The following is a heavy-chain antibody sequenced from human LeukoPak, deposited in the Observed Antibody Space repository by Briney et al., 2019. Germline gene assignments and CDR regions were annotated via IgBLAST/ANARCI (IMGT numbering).Heavy chain of an antibody. Sequence: GGSLRLSCAASGFTFSSYAMSWVRQAPGKGLEWVSGISWNSGSIGYADSVKGRFTISRDNAKNSLYLQMNSLRAEDTALYYCAKGHVPAAYYYGMDVWGQGTTVTVSS. CDR3: AKGHVPAAYYYGMDV. CDR2: ISWNSGSI. V-gene: IGHV3-9*01. D-gene: IGHD2-2*01. CDR1: GFTFSSYA. J-gene: IGHJ6*02.